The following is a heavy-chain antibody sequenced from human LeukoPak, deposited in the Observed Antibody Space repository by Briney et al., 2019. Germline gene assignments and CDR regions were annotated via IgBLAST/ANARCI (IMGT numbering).Heavy chain of an antibody. V-gene: IGHV3-23*01. Sequence: GGALRLSCAASGFRFSIYAMTWVRQAQGKGLEWVSGISTSGDRTYYADSVKGRFTISRDNSKNTLYLQMNSLRAEDTAEYYCARSAVGTSCCTAVDYWGQGTLVSVSS. D-gene: IGHD1-26*01. J-gene: IGHJ4*02. CDR2: ISTSGDRT. CDR3: ARSAVGTSCCTAVDY. CDR1: GFRFSIYA.